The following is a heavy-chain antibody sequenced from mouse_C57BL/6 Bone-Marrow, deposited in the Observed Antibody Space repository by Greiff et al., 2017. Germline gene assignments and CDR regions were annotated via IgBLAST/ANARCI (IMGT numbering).Heavy chain of an antibody. V-gene: IGHV5-6*01. D-gene: IGHD1-1*02. CDR1: GFTFSSYG. Sequence: EVQLVESGGDLVKPGGSLKLSCAASGFTFSSYGMSWVRQTPDKRLEWVATISSGGSYTYYPDSVKGRVTISRDNAKNTLYLQMSSLKSEDTAMDYCSRGGGVATDYFDYWGQGTTLTVSS. J-gene: IGHJ2*01. CDR3: SRGGGVATDYFDY. CDR2: ISSGGSYT.